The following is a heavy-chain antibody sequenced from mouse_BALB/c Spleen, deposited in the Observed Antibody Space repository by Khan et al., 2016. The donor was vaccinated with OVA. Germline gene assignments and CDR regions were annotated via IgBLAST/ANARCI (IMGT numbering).Heavy chain of an antibody. CDR3: SRSGYGFGAY. CDR2: INPGSGGA. CDR1: GYAFTDYL. V-gene: IGHV1-54*01. J-gene: IGHJ3*01. D-gene: IGHD3-2*02. Sequence: QVQLQQSGAELVRPGTSVKVSCKASGYAFTDYLIEWLKQRPGQGLEWIGVINPGSGGANYNEKFKDKATLTADKSSNTAYMQLTSLTSDDSAVYVCSRSGYGFGAYWGPGTLVTVSA.